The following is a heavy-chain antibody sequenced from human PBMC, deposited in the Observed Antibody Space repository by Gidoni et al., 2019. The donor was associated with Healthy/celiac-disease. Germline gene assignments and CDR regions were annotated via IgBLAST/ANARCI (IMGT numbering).Heavy chain of an antibody. J-gene: IGHJ2*01. CDR2: IYHSGST. V-gene: IGHV4-30-2*01. CDR3: ARDGGYCSGGSCQNWYFDL. D-gene: IGHD2-15*01. CDR1: GGSISSGGYS. Sequence: QLQLQESGSGLVKPSQTRSLTCAVSGGSISSGGYSWSWIRQPPGKSLEWIGYIYHSGSTYYNPSLKSRVTISVDRSKNQFSLKLSSVTAADTAVYYCARDGGYCSGGSCQNWYFDLWGRGTLVTVSS.